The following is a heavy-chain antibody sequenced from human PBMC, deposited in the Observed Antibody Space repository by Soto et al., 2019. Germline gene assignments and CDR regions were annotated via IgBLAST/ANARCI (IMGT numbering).Heavy chain of an antibody. CDR1: GYRFTSSG. J-gene: IGHJ6*02. Sequence: QVHLVQSGGEVKKPGASVKVSCKASGYRFTSSGFSWVRQAPGQGLEWMGWISAYNGNTLYAQKFKCRVTITTDTSTSTAYMELGSLSSDDTAVYYCATDPYCGSAPGCSALDAWGQGTTVTVSS. D-gene: IGHD2-21*01. CDR3: ATDPYCGSAPGCSALDA. V-gene: IGHV1-18*04. CDR2: ISAYNGNT.